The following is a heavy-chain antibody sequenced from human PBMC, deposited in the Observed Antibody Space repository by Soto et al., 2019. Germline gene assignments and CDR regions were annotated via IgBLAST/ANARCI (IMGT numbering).Heavy chain of an antibody. Sequence: QVHLVESGGGVVQPGRSLRLSCAASGFTFSGYGMHWVRQAPGKGLEWVAVISNDALNKYYADSVKGRFAISRDDSRNTLYLQMNSLRAEDTAVYYCATPRPDYYYSYGMDVWGQGTTVTVSS. CDR1: GFTFSGYG. CDR2: ISNDALNK. J-gene: IGHJ6*02. V-gene: IGHV3-30*03. CDR3: ATPRPDYYYSYGMDV. D-gene: IGHD6-6*01.